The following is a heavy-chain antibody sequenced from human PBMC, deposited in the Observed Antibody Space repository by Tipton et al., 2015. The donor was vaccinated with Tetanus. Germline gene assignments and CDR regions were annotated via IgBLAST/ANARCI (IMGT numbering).Heavy chain of an antibody. Sequence: SLRLSCAASEFTVSNNYMSWVRQAPGKGLEWVSFMYSGGGTYYADSVKGRFTISRDKSKNTLYLQMNSLRVEDTAVYYCARGGNTAMGDCYYYGMDVWGQGTTVTVSS. CDR1: EFTVSNNY. J-gene: IGHJ6*02. V-gene: IGHV3-66*01. CDR2: MYSGGGT. D-gene: IGHD5-18*01. CDR3: ARGGNTAMGDCYYYGMDV.